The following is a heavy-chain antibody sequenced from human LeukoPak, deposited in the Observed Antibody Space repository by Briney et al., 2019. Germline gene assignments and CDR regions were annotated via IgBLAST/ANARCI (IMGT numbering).Heavy chain of an antibody. V-gene: IGHV3-66*01. CDR2: IYTDSTT. Sequence: GGSLRLSCAASRFTVSSNYMSWVRQAPGKGLQWVSVIYTDSTTYYANSVKGRFTISRDNSKNTLYLQMNSLRADDTAVYYCAKSPGSYSFYSYMDVWGQETTVTVSS. CDR1: RFTVSSNY. D-gene: IGHD1-26*01. J-gene: IGHJ6*02. CDR3: AKSPGSYSFYSYMDV.